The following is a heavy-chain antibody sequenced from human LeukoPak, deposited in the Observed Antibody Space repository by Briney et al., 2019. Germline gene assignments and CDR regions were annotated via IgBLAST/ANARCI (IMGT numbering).Heavy chain of an antibody. Sequence: GSLRLSCAASGFTFSSYWMSWVRQAPGKGLEWGANIKQDGSEKYYVDSVKGRFTISRDNAKDSLYLQMNSLSAEDTAVYYCATARYCSGGSCYPYEYFQHWGQGTLVTVSS. CDR1: GFTFSSYW. D-gene: IGHD2-15*01. CDR3: ATARYCSGGSCYPYEYFQH. CDR2: IKQDGSEK. V-gene: IGHV3-7*03. J-gene: IGHJ1*01.